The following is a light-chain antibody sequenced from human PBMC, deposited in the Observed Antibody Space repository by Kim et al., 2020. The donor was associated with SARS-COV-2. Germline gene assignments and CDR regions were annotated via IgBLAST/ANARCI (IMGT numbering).Light chain of an antibody. CDR1: QSVSSH. CDR2: GAS. V-gene: IGKV3-15*01. J-gene: IGKJ4*01. Sequence: APGDTATRSYRGSQSVSSHLAWYQPKPGQAPRLLICGASTRATGLPARLSGSGSGSEFTLTIRSLQSEDFAVDYGQKYNNWPALTFGGGTTVDI. CDR3: QKYNNWPALT.